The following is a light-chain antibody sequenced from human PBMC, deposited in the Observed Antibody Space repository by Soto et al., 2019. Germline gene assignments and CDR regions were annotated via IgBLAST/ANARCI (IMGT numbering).Light chain of an antibody. CDR3: SSYTSSSIDYV. CDR1: SSDVGGYNY. CDR2: EVS. J-gene: IGLJ1*01. Sequence: QSALTQPASVSRSPGQSITISCTGTSSDVGGYNYVSGYQQHPGKAPKLMIYEVSNRSSGVSNRFSGSKSGNTASLTISGLQAEDEADYYCSSYTSSSIDYVFGTGTKVTVL. V-gene: IGLV2-14*01.